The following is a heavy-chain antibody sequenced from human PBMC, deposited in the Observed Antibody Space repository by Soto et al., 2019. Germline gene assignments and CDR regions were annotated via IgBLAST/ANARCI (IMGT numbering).Heavy chain of an antibody. J-gene: IGHJ4*02. D-gene: IGHD2-21*01. V-gene: IGHV4-34*01. CDR1: GGSFSGYY. CDR2: INHSGST. Sequence: PSETLSLTCAVYGGSFSGYYWSWIRQPPGKGLEWIGEINHSGSTNYNPSLKSRVTISVDTSKNQFSLKLSSVTAADTAVYYCARVNVVVIAIDYWGQGTLVTVSS. CDR3: ARVNVVVIAIDY.